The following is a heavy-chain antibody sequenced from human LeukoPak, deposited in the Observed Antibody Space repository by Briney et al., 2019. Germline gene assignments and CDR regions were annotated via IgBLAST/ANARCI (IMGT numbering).Heavy chain of an antibody. CDR1: GFIFDDYA. Sequence: GRSLRLSCAASGFIFDDYAMHWVRQAPGKGLEWVSGISWNSGSIGYADSVKGRFTISRDNAKNSLYLQMNSLRAEDTALYYCAKDKGYCSGGSCEGYFDYWGQGTLVTVSS. V-gene: IGHV3-9*01. D-gene: IGHD2-15*01. CDR3: AKDKGYCSGGSCEGYFDY. J-gene: IGHJ4*02. CDR2: ISWNSGSI.